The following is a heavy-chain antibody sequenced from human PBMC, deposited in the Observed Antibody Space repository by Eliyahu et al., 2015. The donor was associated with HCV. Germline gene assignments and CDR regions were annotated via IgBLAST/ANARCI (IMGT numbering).Heavy chain of an antibody. V-gene: IGHV3-9*01. J-gene: IGHJ2*01. Sequence: EMQLVESGGGLVQPGRSLRLSCVASGFXFXDYAMHWVRQAPGKGLEWVSGISWNSNNIAYMDSVKGRFTISRDNARNSLHLQMNNLRAEDTALYYCAKDRRLRSPNNWHFELWGRGTLVTVSS. CDR3: AKDRRLRSPNNWHFEL. CDR2: ISWNSNNI. D-gene: IGHD2-21*01. CDR1: GFXFXDYA.